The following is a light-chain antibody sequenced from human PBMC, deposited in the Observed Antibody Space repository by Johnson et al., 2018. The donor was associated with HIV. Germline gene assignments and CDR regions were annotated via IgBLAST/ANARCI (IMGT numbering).Light chain of an antibody. J-gene: IGLJ1*01. Sequence: QSVLTQPPSVSAAPGQKVDISCSGSSSNIESDYVSWYQQLPGTAPTLLIYEKNKRPSGIPDRFSASKSGTSATLDITGLQTGDEADYYCGTWDSGLCAHYVFGTGTKVTVL. CDR2: EKN. CDR3: GTWDSGLCAHYV. CDR1: SSNIESDY. V-gene: IGLV1-51*02.